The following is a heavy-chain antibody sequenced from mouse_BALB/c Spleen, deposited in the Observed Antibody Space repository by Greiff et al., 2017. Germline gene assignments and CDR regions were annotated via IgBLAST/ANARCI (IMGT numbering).Heavy chain of an antibody. CDR2: INSNGGST. D-gene: IGHD1-1*01. CDR3: ARANLLRNYFDY. V-gene: IGHV5-6-3*01. Sequence: EVKLMESGGGLVQPGGSLKLSCAASGFTFSSYGMSWVRQTPDKRLELVATINSNGGSTYYPDSVKGRFTISRDNAKNTLYLQMSSLKSEDTAMYYCARANLLRNYFDYWGQGTTLTVSS. CDR1: GFTFSSYG. J-gene: IGHJ2*01.